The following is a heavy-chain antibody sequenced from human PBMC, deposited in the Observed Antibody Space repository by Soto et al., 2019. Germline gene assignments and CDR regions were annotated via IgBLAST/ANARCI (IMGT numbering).Heavy chain of an antibody. D-gene: IGHD2-21*02. CDR3: ARGRKGVATPARDDWFDP. CDR1: GYSFIDYY. CDR2: INPKDGAT. J-gene: IGHJ5*02. Sequence: QVQLVQSGAEVRRPGASVRVSCKASGYSFIDYYINWVRQAPGQGLEWMGWINPKDGATKSAQKFQDWVTMTRDTSHTTAYLDLRSDDTAVYYGARGRKGVATPARDDWFDPWGQGTLVTVSS. V-gene: IGHV1-2*04.